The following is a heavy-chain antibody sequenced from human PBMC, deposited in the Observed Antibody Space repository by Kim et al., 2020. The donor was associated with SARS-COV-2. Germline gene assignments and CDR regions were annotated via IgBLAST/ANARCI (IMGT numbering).Heavy chain of an antibody. J-gene: IGHJ4*02. V-gene: IGHV1-69*04. D-gene: IGHD3-22*01. Sequence: SVKVSCKASGGTFSSYAISWVRQAPGQGLEWMGRIIPILGIANYAQKFQGRVTITADKSTSTAYMELSSLRSEDTAVYYCARADVITVDTNSGSQGYWGQGTLVTVSS. CDR3: ARADVITVDTNSGSQGY. CDR2: IIPILGIA. CDR1: GGTFSSYA.